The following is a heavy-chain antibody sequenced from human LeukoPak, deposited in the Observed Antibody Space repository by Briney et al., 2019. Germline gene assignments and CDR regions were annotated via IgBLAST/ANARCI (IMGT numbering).Heavy chain of an antibody. Sequence: GGSLRLSCAASGFTFSDYYMSWIRQAPGKGLEWVSYISSSGSTIYYADSVKGRFTISRDNAKNSLYLQMNSLRAEDTAVYYCAREVYYGGILAQGVYTWYFDLWGRGTLVTVSS. J-gene: IGHJ2*01. CDR3: AREVYYGGILAQGVYTWYFDL. V-gene: IGHV3-11*04. D-gene: IGHD4-23*01. CDR2: ISSSGSTI. CDR1: GFTFSDYY.